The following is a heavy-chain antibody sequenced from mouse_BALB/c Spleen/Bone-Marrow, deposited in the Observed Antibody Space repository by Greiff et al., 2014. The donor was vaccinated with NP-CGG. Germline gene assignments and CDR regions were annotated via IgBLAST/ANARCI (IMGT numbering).Heavy chain of an antibody. Sequence: EVKLMESGGGLVKPGGSLKLSCAASGVTFSDYYMYWVRQTPEKRLEWVATISDGGSYTYYPDSVKGRFTISRDIAKNNLYLQMSSLKSEDTAMYYCARDRGVQGYAMDYWGQGTSVTVSS. D-gene: IGHD2-14*01. CDR2: ISDGGSYT. CDR3: ARDRGVQGYAMDY. V-gene: IGHV5-4*02. J-gene: IGHJ4*01. CDR1: GVTFSDYY.